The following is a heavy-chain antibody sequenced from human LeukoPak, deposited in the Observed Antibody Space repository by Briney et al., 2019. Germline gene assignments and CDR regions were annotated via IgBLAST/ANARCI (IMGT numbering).Heavy chain of an antibody. J-gene: IGHJ4*02. V-gene: IGHV4-34*01. D-gene: IGHD4-17*01. Sequence: SETLSLTCAVYGGSFSGYYWSWIRQPPGKGPEWIGEINHSGSTNYNPSLKSRVTIPVDTSKNQFSLKLSSVTAADTAVYYCARSDYGDYVGFDYWGQGTLVTVSS. CDR2: INHSGST. CDR3: ARSDYGDYVGFDY. CDR1: GGSFSGYY.